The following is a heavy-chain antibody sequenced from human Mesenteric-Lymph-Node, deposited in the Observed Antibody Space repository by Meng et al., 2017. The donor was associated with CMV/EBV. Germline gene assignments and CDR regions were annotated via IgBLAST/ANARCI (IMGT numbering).Heavy chain of an antibody. CDR1: GFTFSDHH. J-gene: IGHJ4*02. V-gene: IGHV3-72*01. D-gene: IGHD5-24*01. CDR3: VRGMGDDYRSGLAS. Sequence: GGSLRLSCVASGFTFSDHHMHWVRQAPGKGLEWVGRIRNKASTYTTEYAASVKGRFTISRDDSKKSLYLQMNSLKTEDTAVYYCVRGMGDDYRSGLASWGQGTLVTVSS. CDR2: IRNKASTYTT.